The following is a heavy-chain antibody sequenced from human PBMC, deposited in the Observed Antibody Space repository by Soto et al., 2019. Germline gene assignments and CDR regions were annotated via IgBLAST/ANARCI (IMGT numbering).Heavy chain of an antibody. CDR2: IIPIFGTA. J-gene: IGHJ3*02. Sequence: SVKVSCKASGGTFSSYAISWVRQAPGQGLEWMGGIIPIFGTANYAQKFQGRVTITADESTSTAYMELSSLRSEDTAVYYCARERGYRFLSSVSDAFDIWGQGTMVTV. D-gene: IGHD3-3*01. CDR1: GGTFSSYA. CDR3: ARERGYRFLSSVSDAFDI. V-gene: IGHV1-69*13.